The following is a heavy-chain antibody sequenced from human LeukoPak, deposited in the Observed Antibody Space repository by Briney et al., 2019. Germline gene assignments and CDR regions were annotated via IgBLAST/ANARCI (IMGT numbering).Heavy chain of an antibody. J-gene: IGHJ4*02. V-gene: IGHV3-21*01. CDR3: AREFFDREGGTTVLDY. D-gene: IGHD1-26*01. CDR1: GFTFSSTS. CDR2: ISSGSSYI. Sequence: GGSLRLSCAASGFTFSSTSMNWVRQAPGKGLEWVSSISSGSSYIFYADSVKGRFTISRDNAKNSLYLQMNSLRAEDTAVYYCAREFFDREGGTTVLDYWGQGTLVTVSS.